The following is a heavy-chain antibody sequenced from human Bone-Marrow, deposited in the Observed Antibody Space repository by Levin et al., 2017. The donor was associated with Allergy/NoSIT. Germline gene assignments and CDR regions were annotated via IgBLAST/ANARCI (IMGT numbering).Heavy chain of an antibody. V-gene: IGHV3-23*01. CDR1: GFSFTSSA. J-gene: IGHJ5*02. D-gene: IGHD3-10*01. Sequence: GGSLRLSCATSGFSFTSSAMSWVRQAPGKGLEWVSTITTDGDTYYGDSMKGQFTISRDISTNTLYLQMNTLGAEDTAIYYCAKVAMGKWFGELNWFDPWGQGTLVTVSS. CDR2: ITTDGDT. CDR3: AKVAMGKWFGELNWFDP.